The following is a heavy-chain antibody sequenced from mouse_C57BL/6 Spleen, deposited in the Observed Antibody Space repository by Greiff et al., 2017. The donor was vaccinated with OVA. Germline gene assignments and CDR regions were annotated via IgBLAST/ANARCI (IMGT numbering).Heavy chain of an antibody. Sequence: EVKLVESGGGLVKPGGSLKLSCAASGFTFSDYGMHWVRQAPEKGLEWVAYISSGSSTIYYADTVKGRFTISRDKAKNTLFLQMTSLMSEDTAMYYCARDSNYWYFDVWGTGTTVTVSS. J-gene: IGHJ1*03. CDR2: ISSGSSTI. D-gene: IGHD2-5*01. CDR1: GFTFSDYG. V-gene: IGHV5-17*01. CDR3: ARDSNYWYFDV.